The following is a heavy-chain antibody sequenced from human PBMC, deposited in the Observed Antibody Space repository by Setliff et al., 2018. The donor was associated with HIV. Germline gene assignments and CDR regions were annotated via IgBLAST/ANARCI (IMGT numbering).Heavy chain of an antibody. CDR3: ARGRFFDWPNHYFDY. CDR1: GYIFPDYY. D-gene: IGHD3-9*01. J-gene: IGHJ4*02. V-gene: IGHV1-69-2*01. CDR2: IDPDRGDT. Sequence: GASVKVSCKVSGYIFPDYYIQWVRQAPGKGLEWMGLIDPDRGDTVYAEKFQGRVTITADRSIDTGYMTLSSLTSEDTAVYYCARGRFFDWPNHYFDYWGQGTLVTVSS.